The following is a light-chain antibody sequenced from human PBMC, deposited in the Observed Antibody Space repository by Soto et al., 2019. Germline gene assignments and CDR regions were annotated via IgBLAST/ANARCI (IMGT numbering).Light chain of an antibody. CDR1: SSDVGSYDY. J-gene: IGLJ1*01. CDR2: EVS. CDR3: SSYTSSSTLYV. V-gene: IGLV2-14*01. Sequence: QSALIQPPSVSGSPGQSVTISCTGTSSDVGSYDYVSWYQQHPGKAPKLMIYEVSNRPSGVSNRFSGSKSGNTASLTISGLQAEDEADYYCSSYTSSSTLYVFGTGTKVTVL.